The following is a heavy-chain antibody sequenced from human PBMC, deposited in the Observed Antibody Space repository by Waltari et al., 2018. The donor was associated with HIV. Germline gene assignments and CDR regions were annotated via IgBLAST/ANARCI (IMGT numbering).Heavy chain of an antibody. D-gene: IGHD2-15*01. Sequence: QLQLQESGPGLVKPSETLSLTCTVSGGSISSSSYYWGWIRQPPGQGLEWLGSIYYSGSTYYNPSLKSRVTISVDTSKNQFSLKLSSVTAADTAVYYCARVGPYCSGGSCFLSVYYYGMDVWGQGTTVTVSS. J-gene: IGHJ6*02. CDR3: ARVGPYCSGGSCFLSVYYYGMDV. V-gene: IGHV4-39*07. CDR1: GGSISSSSYY. CDR2: IYYSGST.